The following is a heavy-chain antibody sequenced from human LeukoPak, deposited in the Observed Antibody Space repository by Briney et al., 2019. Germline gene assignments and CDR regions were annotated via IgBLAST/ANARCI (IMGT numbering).Heavy chain of an antibody. CDR2: ISSSSSYI. CDR3: ARDYYDSSGYSRIFDY. D-gene: IGHD3-22*01. CDR1: GFTFSSYS. J-gene: IGHJ4*02. V-gene: IGHV3-21*04. Sequence: GGSLRLSCAASGFTFSSYSMNWVRQAPGKGLEWVSSISSSSSYIYYADSVKGRFTISRDNAKNSLYLQMNSLRAEDTAVYYCARDYYDSSGYSRIFDYCGQGTLVTVSS.